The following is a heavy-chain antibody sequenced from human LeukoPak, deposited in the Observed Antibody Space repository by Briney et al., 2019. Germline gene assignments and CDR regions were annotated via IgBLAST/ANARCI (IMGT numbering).Heavy chain of an antibody. CDR1: GGSISSYY. CDR3: ARLGRPWDYDSGGYYPNDAFDI. D-gene: IGHD3-22*01. V-gene: IGHV4-59*01. J-gene: IGHJ3*02. CDR2: IYYSGST. Sequence: PSETLSLTCTVSGGSISSYYWSWIRQPPGKGLEWIGYIYYSGSTNYNPSLKSRVTISVDTSKNQFSLKLSSVTAADTAVYYCARLGRPWDYDSGGYYPNDAFDIWGQGTMVTVSS.